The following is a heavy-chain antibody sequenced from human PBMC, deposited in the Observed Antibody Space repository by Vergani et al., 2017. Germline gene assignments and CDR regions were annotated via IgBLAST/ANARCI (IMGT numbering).Heavy chain of an antibody. Sequence: QVQLQESGPGLVKPPGTLSLTCAVSGGSISDNYWWTWVRQPPGKGPEWIGEIFHSGRTNYKPSLRSRVTISLEKSKNVFSLNLSSVTAADTAIYYCARRSGIVYDIFSGTQYFFDFWGQGTLVTVSS. D-gene: IGHD3-9*01. CDR1: GGSISDNYW. V-gene: IGHV4-4*03. CDR3: ARRSGIVYDIFSGTQYFFDF. CDR2: IFHSGRT. J-gene: IGHJ4*02.